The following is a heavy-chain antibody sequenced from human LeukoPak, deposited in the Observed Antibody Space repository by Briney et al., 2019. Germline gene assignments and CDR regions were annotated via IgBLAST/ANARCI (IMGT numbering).Heavy chain of an antibody. V-gene: IGHV3-21*01. CDR3: ARVEWELQGAPADYYYYMDV. D-gene: IGHD1-26*01. CDR1: GFTFSSYS. Sequence: GGSLRLSCAASGFTFSSYSMNWVRQAPGKGLEWVSSISSSSSYIYYADSVKGRFTISRDNAKNSLYLQMNSLRAEDTAVYYCARVEWELQGAPADYYYYMDVWGKGTTVTIS. J-gene: IGHJ6*03. CDR2: ISSSSSYI.